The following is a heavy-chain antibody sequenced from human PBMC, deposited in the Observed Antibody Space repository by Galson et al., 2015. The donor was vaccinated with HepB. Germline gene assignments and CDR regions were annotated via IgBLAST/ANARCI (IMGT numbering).Heavy chain of an antibody. CDR1: GGTFSSYA. V-gene: IGHV1-69*13. D-gene: IGHD3-10*01. Sequence: SVKVSCKASGGTFSSYAISWVRQAPGQGLEWMGGSIPIFGPGNYAQKFQGRVTITADESTSTAYMELSSLRSEDTAVYYCAREGITMVRGVFYGMDVWGQGTTVTVSS. CDR3: AREGITMVRGVFYGMDV. J-gene: IGHJ6*02. CDR2: SIPIFGPG.